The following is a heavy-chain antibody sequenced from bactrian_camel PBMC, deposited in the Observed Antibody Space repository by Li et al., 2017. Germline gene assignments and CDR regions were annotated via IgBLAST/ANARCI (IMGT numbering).Heavy chain of an antibody. CDR2: IDSDGTT. V-gene: IGHV3S53*01. D-gene: IGHD5*01. CDR3: AATTDCYPSPPTLLT. CDR1: GFETRGYVTHC. J-gene: IGHJ6*01. Sequence: VQLVESGGGAVQVGGSLTLTCAISGFETRGYVTHCMGWFRQASGKERAGIATIDSDGTTTYADSVKGRFIISRDYAKNTLDLLMKSLKPEDTAMYYCAATTDCYPSPPTLLTGARGPRSPSP.